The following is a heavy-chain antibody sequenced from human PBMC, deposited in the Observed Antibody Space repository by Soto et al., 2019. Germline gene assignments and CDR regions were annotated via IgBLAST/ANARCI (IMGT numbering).Heavy chain of an antibody. CDR1: GYSFTNYG. D-gene: IGHD6-19*01. CDR2: ISAYNGDT. CDR3: ARDRGVAPPVAGNTHYYYYMDV. Sequence: QDQLVQSGGEVKKPGASVKVSCKASGYSFTNYGITWVRQAPGQGFEWMGWISAYNGDTNYAQKLQGRVTMTTDASTSTGYLELRRRRSDETAVYYCARDRGVAPPVAGNTHYYYYMDVWGKGTTVTVSS. J-gene: IGHJ6*03. V-gene: IGHV1-18*01.